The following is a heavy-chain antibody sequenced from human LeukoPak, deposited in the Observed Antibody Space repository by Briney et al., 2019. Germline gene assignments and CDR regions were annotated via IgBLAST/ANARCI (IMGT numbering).Heavy chain of an antibody. CDR2: ISSYNGNT. J-gene: IGHJ4*02. CDR1: GYTFTSYG. CDR3: ARDLPYSSSWESIDY. D-gene: IGHD6-13*01. Sequence: ASVKVSCKASGYTFTSYGIIWVRQAPGQGLEWMGWISSYNGNTNYAQKIQGRVTMTTDTSTSTAYMELRSLRSDDTAVYYCARDLPYSSSWESIDYWGQGTLVTVSS. V-gene: IGHV1-18*01.